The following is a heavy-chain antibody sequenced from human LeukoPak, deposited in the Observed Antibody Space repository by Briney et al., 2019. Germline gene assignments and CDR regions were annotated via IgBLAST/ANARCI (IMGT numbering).Heavy chain of an antibody. CDR1: GDSVSSNSAT. D-gene: IGHD6-19*01. V-gene: IGHV6-1*01. CDR3: ATGWWGGFDY. Sequence: HTLSLTCAISGDSVSSNSATWNWIRQSPSRGLGWLGRTYYRSKWYNDYAVSVKSRITINPDTSKNQVSLQLKSVTPEDTAVYYCATGWWGGFDYWGQGTLVTVSS. CDR2: TYYRSKWYN. J-gene: IGHJ4*02.